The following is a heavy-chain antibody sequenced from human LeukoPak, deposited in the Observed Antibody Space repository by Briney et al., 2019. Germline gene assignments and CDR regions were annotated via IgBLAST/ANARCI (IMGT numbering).Heavy chain of an antibody. CDR2: ISSGSTTI. V-gene: IGHV3-48*01. CDR1: GFTFSDYR. D-gene: IGHD3-22*01. J-gene: IGHJ4*02. Sequence: GGSLRLSCAASGFTFSDYRMTWVRQAPGKGLEWVSYISSGSTTIYYAESVKGRFTTSRDNAKKSLYLQMNSLRAEDTAVYYCASREGYYYDSSGIALGIWGQGTLVTVSS. CDR3: ASREGYYYDSSGIALGI.